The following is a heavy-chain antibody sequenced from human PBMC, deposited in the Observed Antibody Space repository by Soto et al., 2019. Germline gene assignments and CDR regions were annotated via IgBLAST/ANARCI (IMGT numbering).Heavy chain of an antibody. CDR3: ARVRQIVGYFYSYMDV. J-gene: IGHJ6*03. CDR1: GYTFTNYG. V-gene: IGHV1-18*01. Sequence: QVQLLQSGAEVKKPGASVKVSCKASGYTFTNYGITWVRQAPGQGLEWMGWISAYNGNTHYTQRLQGRVTMTTDTSTITAFMELRGLRSDDTAVYYCARVRQIVGYFYSYMDVWGKGTKVTVSS. CDR2: ISAYNGNT. D-gene: IGHD6-6*01.